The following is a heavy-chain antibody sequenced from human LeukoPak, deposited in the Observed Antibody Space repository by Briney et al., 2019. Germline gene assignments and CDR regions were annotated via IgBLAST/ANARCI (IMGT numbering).Heavy chain of an antibody. CDR3: AEARTSCCYPDY. CDR1: GYTFTGYY. Sequence: ASVKVSCKASGYTFTGYYMHWVRPAPGQGLEWMGRINPNSGGTNYAQKFQGRVTMTRDTTTSTAYMELCRLRSDDTAVYYCAEARTSCCYPDYWGQGTLVTVSS. V-gene: IGHV1-2*06. D-gene: IGHD2-2*01. CDR2: INPNSGGT. J-gene: IGHJ4*02.